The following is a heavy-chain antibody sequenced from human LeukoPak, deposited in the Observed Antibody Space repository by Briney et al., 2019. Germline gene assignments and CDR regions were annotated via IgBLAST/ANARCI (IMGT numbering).Heavy chain of an antibody. CDR2: ISSSGSTI. CDR3: ARDTFIYSGSNYAFDI. V-gene: IGHV3-11*01. CDR1: GFTFSDYY. Sequence: PGGSLRLSCAASGFTFSDYYMSWIRQAPGKGLEWVSYISSSGSTIYYADSVKGRFTISRDNAKNSLYLQMNSLRAEDTALYYCARDTFIYSGSNYAFDIWGQGTMVTVSS. D-gene: IGHD1-26*01. J-gene: IGHJ3*02.